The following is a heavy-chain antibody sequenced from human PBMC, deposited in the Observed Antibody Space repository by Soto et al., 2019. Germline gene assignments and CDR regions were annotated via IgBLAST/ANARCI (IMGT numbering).Heavy chain of an antibody. CDR2: IDGSGGIT. CDR3: XKNSGWFNT. V-gene: IGHV3-23*01. J-gene: IGHJ5*02. CDR1: GFTFGTTD. Sequence: QLLQSGGGLVQPGGSLTLSCAASGFTFGTTDMSWVRQAPGEGLEWVSTIDGSGGITYYADSVKGRFTISRDNSRXXXXLXXXXXXXXXXXXXXXXKNSGWFNTWGQGALVTVSS. D-gene: IGHD3-10*01.